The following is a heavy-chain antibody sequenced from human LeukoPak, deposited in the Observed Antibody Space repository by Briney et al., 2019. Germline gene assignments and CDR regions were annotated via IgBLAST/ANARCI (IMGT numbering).Heavy chain of an antibody. J-gene: IGHJ4*02. Sequence: ASVKVSCKASGYTFTGYYMHWVRQAPGQGLEWMGWINPNSGGTNYAQTFQGRVTMTRDTSISTAYMELSRLRSDDTAVYYCARAGYSSGWSVAKIDYWGQGTLVTVSS. CDR3: ARAGYSSGWSVAKIDY. CDR1: GYTFTGYY. V-gene: IGHV1-2*02. CDR2: INPNSGGT. D-gene: IGHD6-19*01.